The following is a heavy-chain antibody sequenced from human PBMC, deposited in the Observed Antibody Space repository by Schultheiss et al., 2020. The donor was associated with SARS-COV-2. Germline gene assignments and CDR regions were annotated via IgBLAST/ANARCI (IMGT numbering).Heavy chain of an antibody. J-gene: IGHJ1*01. CDR1: GGTFSSYA. Sequence: ASVKVSCKASGGTFSSYAINWVRQAPGKGLEWMGWISAYNGNTNYAQKLQGRVTMTTDTSTSTDYMELSSLRSEDTAVYYCARSAHVGWLVPVYFQHWGQGTLVTVSS. CDR3: ARSAHVGWLVPVYFQH. V-gene: IGHV1-18*01. CDR2: ISAYNGNT. D-gene: IGHD6-19*01.